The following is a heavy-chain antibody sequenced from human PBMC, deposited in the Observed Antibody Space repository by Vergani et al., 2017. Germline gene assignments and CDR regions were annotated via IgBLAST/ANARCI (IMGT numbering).Heavy chain of an antibody. CDR1: GFTFSSYW. CDR3: ARGGAIVVVTLYAFDI. J-gene: IGHJ3*02. D-gene: IGHD2-21*02. CDR2: LKQDGSEK. V-gene: IGHV3-7*04. Sequence: EVQLVESGGGLVQPGGSLRLSCAASGFTFSSYWMSWVRQAPGKGLEWVANLKQDGSEKYYVDPVKGRFTISRDNAKNSLYLQMNSLRAEDTAVYYCARGGAIVVVTLYAFDIWGQGTMVTVSS.